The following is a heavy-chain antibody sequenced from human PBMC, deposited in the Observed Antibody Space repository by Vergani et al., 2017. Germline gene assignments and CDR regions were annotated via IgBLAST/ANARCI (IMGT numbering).Heavy chain of an antibody. V-gene: IGHV3-21*04. CDR2: IDRNYGV. CDR1: GFIFSSYS. Sequence: EVHLVESGGGLVKPGGSLRLSCAASGFIFSSYSMNWVRQVSGRGLEWVSGIDRNYGVKNGNSFEGRFSISRDNAKKAVFLQMNNLRHEDTALYFCVKDNDYDADGPFDLWGRGTLVTVSS. CDR3: VKDNDYDADGPFDL. D-gene: IGHD3-16*01. J-gene: IGHJ2*01.